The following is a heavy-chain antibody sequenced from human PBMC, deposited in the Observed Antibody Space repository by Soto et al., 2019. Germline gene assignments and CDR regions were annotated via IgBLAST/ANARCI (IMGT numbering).Heavy chain of an antibody. V-gene: IGHV1-69*05. CDR1: GGTFSSYA. CDR2: IVPLFRTT. CDR3: ARETTMGYYDSSGYVGGAFDI. J-gene: IGHJ3*02. D-gene: IGHD3-22*01. Sequence: SVKVSCKTSGGTFSSYAISWVRQAPGQGLVWMGGIVPLFRTTNYAQTLQGRVTMTTDTSTSTAYMELRSLRSDDTAVYYCARETTMGYYDSSGYVGGAFDIWGQGTMVTVSS.